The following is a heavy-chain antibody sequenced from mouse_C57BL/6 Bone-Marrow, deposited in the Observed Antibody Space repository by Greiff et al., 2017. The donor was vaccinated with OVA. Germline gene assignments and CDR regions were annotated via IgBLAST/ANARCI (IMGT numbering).Heavy chain of an antibody. V-gene: IGHV1-63*01. CDR3: ARWGFWDGYFYFDY. CDR1: GYTFTNYW. CDR2: IYPGGGYT. Sequence: VQLVESGAELVRPGSSVKMSCKASGYTFTNYWIGWAKQRPGHGLEWIGDIYPGGGYTNYNEKFKGKATLTADKSSSTAYMQFSSLTSEDSAIYYCARWGFWDGYFYFDYWGQGTTLTVSS. J-gene: IGHJ2*01. D-gene: IGHD2-3*01.